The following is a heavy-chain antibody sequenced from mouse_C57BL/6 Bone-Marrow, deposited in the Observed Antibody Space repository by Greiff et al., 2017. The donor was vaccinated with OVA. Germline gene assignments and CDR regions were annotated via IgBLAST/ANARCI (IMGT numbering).Heavy chain of an antibody. CDR2: IDPSDSYT. D-gene: IGHD2-3*01. V-gene: IGHV1-69*01. Sequence: ESGAELVMPGASVKLSCKASGYTFTSYWMHWVKQRPGQGLEWIGEIDPSDSYTNYNQKFKGKSTLTVDKSSSTAYMQLSSLTSEYSAVYYCAREGIYDGYYGRLNFAYWGQGTLVTVSA. J-gene: IGHJ3*01. CDR3: AREGIYDGYYGRLNFAY. CDR1: GYTFTSYW.